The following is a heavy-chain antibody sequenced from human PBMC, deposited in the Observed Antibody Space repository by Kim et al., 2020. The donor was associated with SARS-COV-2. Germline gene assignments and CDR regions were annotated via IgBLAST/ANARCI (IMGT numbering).Heavy chain of an antibody. Sequence: ASVKVSCKASGYTFTSYAMHWVRQAPGQRLEWMGWINAGNGNTKYSQKFQGRVTITRDTSASTDYMELSSLRSEDTAVYYCARADLVLLWFGESYAFDIWGQGTMVTVSS. V-gene: IGHV1-3*01. J-gene: IGHJ3*02. CDR3: ARADLVLLWFGESYAFDI. CDR1: GYTFTSYA. D-gene: IGHD3-10*01. CDR2: INAGNGNT.